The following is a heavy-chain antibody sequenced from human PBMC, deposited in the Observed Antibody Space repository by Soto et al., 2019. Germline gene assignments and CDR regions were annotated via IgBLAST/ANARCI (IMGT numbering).Heavy chain of an antibody. CDR2: INHSVST. D-gene: IGHD2-15*01. Sequence: PSGRLAITCAVYGGCFSGYFLSGIRKHTGKGLEWFEEINHSVSTIYHPPLKSRVTISVDTSKNQFSLKLSSVTAADTAVYYCARGHALEGIVGQVTATYYMDVWGKWTTVTVPS. CDR1: GGCFSGYF. V-gene: IGHV4-34*01. J-gene: IGHJ6*03. CDR3: ARGHALEGIVGQVTATYYMDV.